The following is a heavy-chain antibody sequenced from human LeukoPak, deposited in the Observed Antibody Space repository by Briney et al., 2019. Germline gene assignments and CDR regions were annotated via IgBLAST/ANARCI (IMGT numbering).Heavy chain of an antibody. CDR2: ISHSGDT. CDR3: ARGPGTVGLSP. J-gene: IGHJ5*02. Sequence: AETLSLTCSVSGGSFTNYYWSWLRQTPEKGLEWLGQISHSGDTSYNPSLRSRVTSSVDRSKNQFSLKVTSVTAADTGVYYCARGPGTVGLSPWGQGTRVTVSS. D-gene: IGHD1/OR15-1a*01. CDR1: GGSFTNYY. V-gene: IGHV4-34*01.